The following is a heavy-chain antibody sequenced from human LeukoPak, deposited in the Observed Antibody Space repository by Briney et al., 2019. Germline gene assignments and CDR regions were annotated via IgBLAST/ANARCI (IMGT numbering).Heavy chain of an antibody. CDR2: ISGSGGST. CDR3: AKDRSSSAYRDPWD. D-gene: IGHD2-2*01. J-gene: IGHJ4*02. Sequence: GGSLRLSCAASGFTFSSFAMSWVRQAPGKGLEWVSGISGSGGSTFYAGSVKGRFTISRDNSKNTLYLQMNRLRAEDTAIYYCAKDRSSSAYRDPWDWGQGTLITVSS. CDR1: GFTFSSFA. V-gene: IGHV3-23*01.